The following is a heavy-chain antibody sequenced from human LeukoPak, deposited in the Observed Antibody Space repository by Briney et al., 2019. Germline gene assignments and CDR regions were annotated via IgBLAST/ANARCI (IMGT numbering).Heavy chain of an antibody. CDR1: GGSISSYY. Sequence: SETLSLTCTVSGGSISSYYWSWIRQPPGKGLEWIGCIYYSGSTNYNPSLKSRVTISVDTSKNQFSLKLSSVTAADTAVYYCARSVDTAMVPFDYWGQGTLVTASS. D-gene: IGHD5-18*01. V-gene: IGHV4-59*01. CDR2: IYYSGST. J-gene: IGHJ4*02. CDR3: ARSVDTAMVPFDY.